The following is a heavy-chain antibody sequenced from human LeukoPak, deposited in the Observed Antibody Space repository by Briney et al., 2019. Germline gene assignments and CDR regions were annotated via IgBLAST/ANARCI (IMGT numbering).Heavy chain of an antibody. J-gene: IGHJ4*02. CDR2: INHSGST. CDR3: ARDYYGSGSYYWYYFDY. Sequence: PSETLSLTCAVYGGSFSGYYWSWNRQPPGKGLEWIGEINHSGSTNYNPSLKSRVTISVDTSKNQFSLKLSSVTAADTAVYYCARDYYGSGSYYWYYFDYWGQGTLVTVSS. D-gene: IGHD3-10*01. CDR1: GGSFSGYY. V-gene: IGHV4-34*01.